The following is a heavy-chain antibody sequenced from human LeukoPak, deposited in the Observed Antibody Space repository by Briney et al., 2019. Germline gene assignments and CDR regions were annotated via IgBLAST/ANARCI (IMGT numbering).Heavy chain of an antibody. CDR3: ARQSISGSSLSYFDY. CDR2: IYDSGST. V-gene: IGHV4-59*01. J-gene: IGHJ4*02. CDR1: GGSISSYY. Sequence: SETLSLTCTVSGGSISSYYWSWIRQPPGKGLEWIGYIYDSGSTNYNPSLKSRVTISVDTSKNQFSLKLSSVTAADTAVYYCARQSISGSSLSYFDYWGQGTRVNVSS. D-gene: IGHD3-22*01.